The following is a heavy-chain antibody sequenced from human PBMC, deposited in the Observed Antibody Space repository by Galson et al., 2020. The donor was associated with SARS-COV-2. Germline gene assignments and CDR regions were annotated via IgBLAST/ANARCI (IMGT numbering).Heavy chain of an antibody. Sequence: SETLSLTCTISGGSISDLYWSWIRQPPGKGLEWIGYIYHSGRTNYNPSLMSRVTMSVDTSKNQFSPKLSSVTAADTAVYYCASVPYYYGSGRVFDVDFWGQGTLVTVSS. V-gene: IGHV4-59*01. J-gene: IGHJ4*02. CDR1: GGSISDLY. CDR3: ASVPYYYGSGRVFDVDF. CDR2: IYHSGRT. D-gene: IGHD3-10*01.